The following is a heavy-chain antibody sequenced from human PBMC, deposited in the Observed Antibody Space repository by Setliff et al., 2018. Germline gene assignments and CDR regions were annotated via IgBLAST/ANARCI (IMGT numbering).Heavy chain of an antibody. J-gene: IGHJ4*02. D-gene: IGHD5-18*01. V-gene: IGHV1-69*10. CDR1: GGTFSNYA. CDR3: ARAGNTAMGGDY. CDR2: IIPILGIA. Sequence: SVKVSCKASGGTFSNYAISWVRQAPGQGLEWMGVIIPILGIANYAQRFQGRVTITADKSTSTAYMELSSLRSEDTAVYYCARAGNTAMGGDYWGQGTLVTVSS.